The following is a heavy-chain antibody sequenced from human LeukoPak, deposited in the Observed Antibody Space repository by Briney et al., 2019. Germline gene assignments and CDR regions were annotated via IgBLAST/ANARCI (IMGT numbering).Heavy chain of an antibody. CDR1: GGSISSSGYY. J-gene: IGHJ5*02. Sequence: PSETLSLTCTVSGGSISSSGYYWGWIRQPPGKGLEWIASIYYSGSTYYNPSLKSRATISVDTSKNQLSLKLSSLTAADTAVYYCARHEYSGSYYGLSWFDPWGQGTLVTVSS. D-gene: IGHD1-26*01. V-gene: IGHV4-39*01. CDR3: ARHEYSGSYYGLSWFDP. CDR2: IYYSGST.